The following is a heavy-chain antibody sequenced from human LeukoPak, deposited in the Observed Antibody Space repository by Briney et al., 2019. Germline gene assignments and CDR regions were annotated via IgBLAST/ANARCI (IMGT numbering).Heavy chain of an antibody. CDR2: IGGGANT. J-gene: IGHJ4*02. Sequence: GGSLRLSCAASRFTFANYATSWVRQAPGRGLEWVSTIGGGANTYHADSVQGRFTISRDNSKNTLYLQMNSLRAEDTAVYYCARGLGYSPATLYDYWGQGTLVTVSS. D-gene: IGHD3-22*01. CDR3: ARGLGYSPATLYDY. V-gene: IGHV3-23*01. CDR1: RFTFANYA.